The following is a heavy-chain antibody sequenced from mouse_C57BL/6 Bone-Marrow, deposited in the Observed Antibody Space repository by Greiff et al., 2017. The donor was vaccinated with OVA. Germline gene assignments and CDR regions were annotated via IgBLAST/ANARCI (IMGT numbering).Heavy chain of an antibody. D-gene: IGHD2-3*01. Sequence: EVKLQESGGDLVKPGGSLKLSCAASGFTFSSYGMSWVRQTPDKRLEWVATISSGGSYTYYPDSVKGRFTISRDNAKNTLYLQMSSLKSEDTAMYYCARSMIFDYWGQGTTLTVSS. V-gene: IGHV5-6*01. CDR3: ARSMIFDY. CDR2: ISSGGSYT. CDR1: GFTFSSYG. J-gene: IGHJ2*01.